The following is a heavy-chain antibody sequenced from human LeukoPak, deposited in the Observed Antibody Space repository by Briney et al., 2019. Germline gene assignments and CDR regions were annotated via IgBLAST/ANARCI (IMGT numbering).Heavy chain of an antibody. V-gene: IGHV1-8*01. D-gene: IGHD1-1*01. J-gene: IGHJ4*02. CDR3: ARANDDGYYFDY. Sequence: ASVRVSCRASGDTFSSYDINWVRQAIGQGVEWMGWMNPNSGQTGFAQKFQGRVTITRENSISTAYIEVRSLTPDDTAFYYCARANDDGYYFDYWGQGTLVSVSS. CDR1: GDTFSSYD. CDR2: MNPNSGQT.